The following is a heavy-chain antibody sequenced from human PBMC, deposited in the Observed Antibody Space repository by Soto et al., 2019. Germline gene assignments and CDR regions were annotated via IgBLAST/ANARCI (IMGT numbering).Heavy chain of an antibody. V-gene: IGHV3-48*03. Sequence: EVQLVESGGNLVQPGGSLRLSCAASGFTFRSYEMNWVRQAPGKGLEWVSYISSSGSVIHYADSVKGRFTISRDNAKNSLDLQMNSLGAGEKAVYYCGREAAGGTGEGKGYFDYWGQGTLVTVSS. CDR1: GFTFRSYE. CDR3: GREAAGGTGEGKGYFDY. D-gene: IGHD6-13*01. CDR2: ISSSGSVI. J-gene: IGHJ4*02.